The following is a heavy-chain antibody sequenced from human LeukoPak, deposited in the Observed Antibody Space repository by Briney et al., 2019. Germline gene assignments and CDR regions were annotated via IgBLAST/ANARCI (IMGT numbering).Heavy chain of an antibody. V-gene: IGHV4-31*03. J-gene: IGHJ4*02. Sequence: SETLSLTCTVSGGSISSGGYYWSWIRQHPGTGLEWIGYIYYSGSTYYNPSLKSRVTISVDTSKNQFSLKLSSVTAADTAVYYCARTLGSPTALWYWGQGTLVTVSS. CDR2: IYYSGST. D-gene: IGHD1-26*01. CDR1: GGSISSGGYY. CDR3: ARTLGSPTALWY.